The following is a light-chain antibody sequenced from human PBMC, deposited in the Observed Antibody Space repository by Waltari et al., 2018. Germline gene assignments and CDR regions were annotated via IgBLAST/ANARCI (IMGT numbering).Light chain of an antibody. V-gene: IGKV1-5*03. Sequence: DLQMTQSPSTLSASVGDTVTITCRASQSISHWLAWYQQKPGKAPKLRIYKTSILERGVPSRFSGVGSETEVALTISSLQPDDFATYHCQQYHTFYSFGQGTKLEIK. J-gene: IGKJ2*03. CDR2: KTS. CDR1: QSISHW. CDR3: QQYHTFYS.